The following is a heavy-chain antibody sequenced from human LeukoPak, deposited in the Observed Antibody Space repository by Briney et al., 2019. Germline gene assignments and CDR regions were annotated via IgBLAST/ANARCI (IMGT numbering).Heavy chain of an antibody. Sequence: GGSLRLSCAASGLRFSDQYMIWIRQTPGKGLEWVSFISGSGANRFYADSTKGRFTISKDNTKNSLYLQMNSLRAEDTAIYYCATLHFYAMGVWGQGTTVTVSS. CDR2: ISGSGANR. CDR1: GLRFSDQY. V-gene: IGHV3-11*01. J-gene: IGHJ6*02. CDR3: ATLHFYAMGV.